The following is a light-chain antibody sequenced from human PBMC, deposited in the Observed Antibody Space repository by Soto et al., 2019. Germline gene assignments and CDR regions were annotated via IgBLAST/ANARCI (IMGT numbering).Light chain of an antibody. CDR1: SSDVGAYNY. J-gene: IGLJ1*01. CDR3: SSYTSSNTEV. Sequence: QSVLTQPASVSGSPGQSITISCTGTSSDVGAYNYVSWYQHHPGKAPKLIIYDVSDRPSGVSNRFSASKSGSTASLTISGLQAEDEADYYCSSYTSSNTEVFGTGTKV. V-gene: IGLV2-14*03. CDR2: DVS.